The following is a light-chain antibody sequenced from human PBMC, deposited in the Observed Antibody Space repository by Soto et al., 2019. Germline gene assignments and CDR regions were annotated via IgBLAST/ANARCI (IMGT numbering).Light chain of an antibody. J-gene: IGKJ3*01. CDR2: DAS. V-gene: IGKV3-15*01. CDR1: QSVSSN. Sequence: EIVMTQSPATLSVSPGERATLSCRASQSVSSNLAWYQQKPGQAPRLLIYDASTRATGIPARFSGSGSGTEFTLSIRSLQSEDFAVYYCQQYNKWPVTFGPATKVDIK. CDR3: QQYNKWPVT.